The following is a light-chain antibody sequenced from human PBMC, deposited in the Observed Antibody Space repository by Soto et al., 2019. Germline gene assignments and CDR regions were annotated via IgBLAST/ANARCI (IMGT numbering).Light chain of an antibody. J-gene: IGLJ1*01. CDR2: DVS. CDR1: SSDVGGYNY. CDR3: ISYTSSSTLYV. V-gene: IGLV2-14*01. Sequence: QSALTQPASVSGSPGQSITISCTGTSSDVGGYNYVSWYQQHPGKAPKLMIYDVSNRPSGVSNRFSGSKSGNTASLTISGLQAEDEADYYCISYTSSSTLYVFGTGPKVTVL.